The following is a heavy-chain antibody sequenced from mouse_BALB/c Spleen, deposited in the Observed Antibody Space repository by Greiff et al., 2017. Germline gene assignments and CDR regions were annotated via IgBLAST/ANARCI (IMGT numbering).Heavy chain of an antibody. J-gene: IGHJ4*01. V-gene: IGHV7-3*02. CDR1: GFTFTDYY. CDR3: ARDPGAMDY. Sequence: EVQVVESGGGLVQPGGSLRLSCATSGFTFTDYYMSWVRQPPGKALEWLGFIRNKANGYTTEYSASVKGRFTISRDNSQSILYLQMNTLRAEDSATYYCARDPGAMDYWGQGTSVTVSS. CDR2: IRNKANGYTT.